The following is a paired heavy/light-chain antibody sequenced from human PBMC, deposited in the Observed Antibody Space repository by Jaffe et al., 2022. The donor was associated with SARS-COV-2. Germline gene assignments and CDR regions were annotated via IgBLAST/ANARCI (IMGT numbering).Heavy chain of an antibody. Sequence: QVQLVESGGGVVQPGRSLRLSCAASGFTFSSYAMHWVRQAPGKGLEWVAVISYDGSNKYYADSVKGRFTISRDNSKNTLYLQMNSLRAEDTAVYYCARDSDIVVVVAALPDYWGQGTLVTVSS. V-gene: IGHV3-30-3*01. D-gene: IGHD2-15*01. CDR2: ISYDGSNK. CDR3: ARDSDIVVVVAALPDY. CDR1: GFTFSSYA. J-gene: IGHJ4*02.
Light chain of an antibody. CDR3: AAWDDSLNGPVV. CDR1: SSNIGSNT. CDR2: SNN. Sequence: QSVLTQPPSASGTPGQRVTISCSGSSSNIGSNTVNWYQQLPGTAPKLLIYSNNQRPSGVPDRFSGSKSGTSASLAISGLQSEDEADYYCAAWDDSLNGPVVFGGGTKLTVL. J-gene: IGLJ2*01. V-gene: IGLV1-44*01.